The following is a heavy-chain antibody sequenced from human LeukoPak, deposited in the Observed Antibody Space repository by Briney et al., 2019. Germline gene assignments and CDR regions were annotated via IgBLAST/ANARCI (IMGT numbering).Heavy chain of an antibody. Sequence: SGGSLRLSCAASGFTFSSYEMNWVRQTPGKGLEWVSYISSSGSALYYADSVKGRFTISRDNAKDSLYLQMNSLRAEDTAVYYCARVGPNWNNFDYWGQGTLVSVSS. CDR2: ISSSGSAL. V-gene: IGHV3-48*03. D-gene: IGHD1/OR15-1a*01. CDR3: ARVGPNWNNFDY. J-gene: IGHJ4*02. CDR1: GFTFSSYE.